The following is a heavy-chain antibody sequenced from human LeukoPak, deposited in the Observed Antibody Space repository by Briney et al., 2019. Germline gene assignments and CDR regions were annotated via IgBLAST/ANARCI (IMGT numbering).Heavy chain of an antibody. D-gene: IGHD4-11*01. CDR1: GGTLSSYA. J-gene: IGHJ4*02. V-gene: IGHV1-69*05. CDR2: IIPIFGTA. CDR3: ARGPRHQMTTVTYYFDY. Sequence: AVKVSCKASGGTLSSYAISWVRQTLGQGLECMGRIIPIFGTANYAQKFQGTVTLTTDESTSTAYMELSSLRSEDTAVYYCARGPRHQMTTVTYYFDYAGQGTLVTVSS.